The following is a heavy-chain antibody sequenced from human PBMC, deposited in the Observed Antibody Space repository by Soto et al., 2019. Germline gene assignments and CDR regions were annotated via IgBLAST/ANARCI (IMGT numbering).Heavy chain of an antibody. D-gene: IGHD2-21*02. CDR2: INAGNGNT. Sequence: QVQLVQSGAEEKKPGASMKVSCKASGYTFTSYAMHWVRQAPGQRLEWMGWINAGNGNTKYSQKFQGRVTITRDTSANTAYMELSSLRSEDTAVYYCARSFVVVTDFDYWGQGTLVTVSS. J-gene: IGHJ4*02. CDR3: ARSFVVVTDFDY. V-gene: IGHV1-3*05. CDR1: GYTFTSYA.